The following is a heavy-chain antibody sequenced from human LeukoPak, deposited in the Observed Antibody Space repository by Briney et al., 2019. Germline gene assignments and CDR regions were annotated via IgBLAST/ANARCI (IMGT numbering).Heavy chain of an antibody. CDR1: GYSFISHY. V-gene: IGHV1-46*01. D-gene: IGHD6-13*01. Sequence: ASVKVSCKASGYSFISHYIHWVRQAPGQGLEWMGIINPNGGSTTYAQKFQGRATMTSDTSTRTVYMELSSLRSEDTAVFYCARRAPAGRCFDFWGQGTLLTVSS. CDR3: ARRAPAGRCFDF. CDR2: INPNGGST. J-gene: IGHJ4*02.